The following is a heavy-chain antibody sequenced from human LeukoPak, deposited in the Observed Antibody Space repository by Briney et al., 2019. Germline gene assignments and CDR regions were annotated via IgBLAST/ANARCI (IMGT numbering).Heavy chain of an antibody. J-gene: IGHJ4*02. V-gene: IGHV3-23*01. CDR1: GFTFSSYA. D-gene: IGHD2-2*01. Sequence: PGGSLRLSCAASGFTFSSYAMSWVRQAPGKGLEWVSAISCSGGSTYYADSVKGRFTISRDNSKNTLYLQMNSLRAEDTAVYYCAKGYCSSTSCHFDYWGQGTLVTVSS. CDR2: ISCSGGST. CDR3: AKGYCSSTSCHFDY.